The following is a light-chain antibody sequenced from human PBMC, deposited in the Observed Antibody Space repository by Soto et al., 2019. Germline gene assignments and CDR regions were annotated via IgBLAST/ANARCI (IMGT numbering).Light chain of an antibody. Sequence: QSVLTQPPSVSAAPGQRVTISCSGTTSNIAIRDVTWYQQFPGTAPKLLIYDNNKRPSGIPDRFSGSKSATSATLDIAGLQTEDAADYYCGTWDTSLNTWVFGGGTKLTVL. V-gene: IGLV1-51*01. J-gene: IGLJ3*02. CDR3: GTWDTSLNTWV. CDR1: TSNIAIRD. CDR2: DNN.